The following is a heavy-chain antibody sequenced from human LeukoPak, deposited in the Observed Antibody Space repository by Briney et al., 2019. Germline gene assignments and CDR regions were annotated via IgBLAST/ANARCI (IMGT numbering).Heavy chain of an antibody. CDR1: GESFSGYY. V-gene: IGHV4-34*01. Sequence: PSETLSLTCAVYGESFSGYYWSWIRQPPGKGLEWIGEINHSGSTNYNPSLKSRVTISVDTSKNQFSLKLSSVTAADTAVYYCAKTGYSSGWYGDWFDPWGQGTLVTVSS. D-gene: IGHD6-19*01. CDR2: INHSGST. J-gene: IGHJ5*02. CDR3: AKTGYSSGWYGDWFDP.